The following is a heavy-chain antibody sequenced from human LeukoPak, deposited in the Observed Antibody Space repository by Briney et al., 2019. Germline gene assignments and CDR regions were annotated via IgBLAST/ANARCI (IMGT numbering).Heavy chain of an antibody. CDR2: NNLSGGST. CDR1: GYTFTSYY. Sequence: ASVKVSCKQSGYTFTSYYIHWVRLAPGQGLEWMGINNLSGGSTSYAQKYQGRVTMTRDTSTSTVYMEVSSLRSEDTAVYYCALGYCSGDSCHWGQGTLVTVSS. J-gene: IGHJ4*02. V-gene: IGHV1-46*03. D-gene: IGHD2-15*01. CDR3: ALGYCSGDSCH.